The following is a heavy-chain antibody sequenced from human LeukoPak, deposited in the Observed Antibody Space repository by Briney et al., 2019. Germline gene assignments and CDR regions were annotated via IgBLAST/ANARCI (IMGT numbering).Heavy chain of an antibody. D-gene: IGHD5-24*01. CDR3: ARAREMATILDY. V-gene: IGHV4-59*01. CDR2: IRYSGST. Sequence: TSETLSLTCTVTGGSISNYYWSWIRQPPGKGLEWIGHIRYSGSTNYNPSLKSRVTISVDTSKNQFSLKLSSVTAADTAVYYCARAREMATILDYWGQGTLVTVSS. J-gene: IGHJ4*02. CDR1: GGSISNYY.